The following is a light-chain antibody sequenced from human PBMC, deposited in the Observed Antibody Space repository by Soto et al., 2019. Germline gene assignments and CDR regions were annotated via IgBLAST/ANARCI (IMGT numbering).Light chain of an antibody. V-gene: IGKV3-20*01. CDR3: QQYGRTSWT. CDR2: GAS. Sequence: EIVLTQSPGTLSLSPGERDTLSCRASQSVSTNFFAWYQQKPGQAPRLLIYGASTRATGIPDRFSGSGSGTDFTLTISRLEPEDFAVYYCQQYGRTSWTFGQGTKV. J-gene: IGKJ1*01. CDR1: QSVSTNF.